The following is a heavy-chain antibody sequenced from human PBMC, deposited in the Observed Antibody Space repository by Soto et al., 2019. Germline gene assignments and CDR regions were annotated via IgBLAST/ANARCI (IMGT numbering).Heavy chain of an antibody. CDR3: AKENSSPGLRAPTTFGALDI. Sequence: GGSLRLSCVASGFTFSSYAMNWVRQAPGKGLEWVAVISYEGNTRFYADSVKGRFTISRDSPKNTLYLQMNSLRPEDTAVFYCAKENSSPGLRAPTTFGALDIWGQGTMVTVSS. D-gene: IGHD1-26*01. CDR1: GFTFSSYA. V-gene: IGHV3-30-3*01. J-gene: IGHJ3*02. CDR2: ISYEGNTR.